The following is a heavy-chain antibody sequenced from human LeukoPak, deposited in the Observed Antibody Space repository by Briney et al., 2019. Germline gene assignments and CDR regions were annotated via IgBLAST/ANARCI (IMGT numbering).Heavy chain of an antibody. Sequence: GGSLRLSCAASGFTLSNAWMSWVRQAPGKGLEWVGRIKSKTDGGTTDYAAPVKGRFTISRDDSKNTLYLQMNSLKTEDTAVYYCTTDPDYVWGSYNYWGQGTLVTVSS. D-gene: IGHD3-16*01. CDR3: TTDPDYVWGSYNY. CDR2: IKSKTDGGTT. V-gene: IGHV3-15*01. CDR1: GFTLSNAW. J-gene: IGHJ4*02.